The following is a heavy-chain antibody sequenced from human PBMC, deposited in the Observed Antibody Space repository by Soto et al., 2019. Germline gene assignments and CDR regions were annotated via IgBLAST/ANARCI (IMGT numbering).Heavy chain of an antibody. Sequence: GGSLRLSCAASGFTFSSYGMHWVRQAPGKGLEWVAVISYDGSNKYYADSVKGRFTISRDNSKNTLYLQMNSLRAEDTAVYYCAKATGFGLSLCTLTFDYWGQGTLVTVSS. CDR3: AKATGFGLSLCTLTFDY. CDR1: GFTFSSYG. V-gene: IGHV3-30*18. D-gene: IGHD3-10*01. CDR2: ISYDGSNK. J-gene: IGHJ4*02.